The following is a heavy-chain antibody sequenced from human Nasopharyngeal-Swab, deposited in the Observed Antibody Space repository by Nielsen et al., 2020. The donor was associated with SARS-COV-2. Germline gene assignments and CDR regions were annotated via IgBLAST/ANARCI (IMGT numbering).Heavy chain of an antibody. D-gene: IGHD3/OR15-3a*01. Sequence: GGSLRLSCAASGFSFSDYYISWIRQAPGKGLEWVSYISTTGTTMYYADSVKGRFIISRDNAKNSLFLQMNSLRAEDTAVYYCARGLRGRTDFDYWGQGNPGHRLL. CDR3: ARGLRGRTDFDY. V-gene: IGHV3-11*01. CDR1: GFSFSDYY. CDR2: ISTTGTTM. J-gene: IGHJ4*02.